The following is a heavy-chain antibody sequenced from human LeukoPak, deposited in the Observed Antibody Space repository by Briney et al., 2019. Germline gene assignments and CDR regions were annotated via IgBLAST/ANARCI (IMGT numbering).Heavy chain of an antibody. CDR1: GYTFTGYY. J-gene: IGHJ4*02. D-gene: IGHD6-13*01. Sequence: ASVKVSCKASGYTFTGYYMHWVRQAPGQGLEWMGWINPNSGGTNYAQKFQGRVTMTRDTSISTAYMELSRLRSDDTAVYYCARVLSQLVPLFDYWGQGTLVTVSS. V-gene: IGHV1-2*02. CDR2: INPNSGGT. CDR3: ARVLSQLVPLFDY.